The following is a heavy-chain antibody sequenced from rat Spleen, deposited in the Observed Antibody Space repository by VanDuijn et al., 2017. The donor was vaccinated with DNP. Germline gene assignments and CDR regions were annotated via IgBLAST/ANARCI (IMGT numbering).Heavy chain of an antibody. CDR3: ASRPPPTRGPFDY. J-gene: IGHJ2*01. D-gene: IGHD1-4*01. CDR2: LNYDGSNT. V-gene: IGHV5-7*01. CDR1: EFTFSDHN. Sequence: EVQLVESGGGLVQPGRSLKLSCAASEFTFSDHNMAWVRQAPKKGLEWVATLNYDGSNTYYRDSVKGRFTISRDNAKSTLYLQMDSLRSEDTATYYCASRPPPTRGPFDYWGQGVLVTVSS.